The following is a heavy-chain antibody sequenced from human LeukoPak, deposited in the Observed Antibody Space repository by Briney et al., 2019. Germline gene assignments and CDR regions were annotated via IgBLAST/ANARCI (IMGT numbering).Heavy chain of an antibody. CDR3: AREMATIVNQFDY. Sequence: ASVKVSCKASGYTSTRYGISWVRQAPGQGLEWMGWISPYNGNTNYAQKLQGRVTMTTDTSTTTAYMELRSLRSDDTAVYYCAREMATIVNQFDYWGQGTPVTVSS. V-gene: IGHV1-18*01. CDR1: GYTSTRYG. D-gene: IGHD5-24*01. J-gene: IGHJ4*02. CDR2: ISPYNGNT.